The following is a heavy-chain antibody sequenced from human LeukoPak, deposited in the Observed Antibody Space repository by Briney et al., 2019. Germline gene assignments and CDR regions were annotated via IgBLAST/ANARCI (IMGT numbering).Heavy chain of an antibody. V-gene: IGHV1-8*01. D-gene: IGHD4-17*01. J-gene: IGHJ4*02. CDR2: MNPNSGNT. CDR1: GYTFTSYD. CDR3: ARAPGGTTVTSSYYSDY. Sequence: ASVKVSCKASGYTFTSYDINWVRQATGQGLEWMGWMNPNSGNTGYAQKFQGRVTMTKNTSISTAYMELSSLRSEDTAVYYCARAPGGTTVTSSYYSDYWGQGTLVTVSS.